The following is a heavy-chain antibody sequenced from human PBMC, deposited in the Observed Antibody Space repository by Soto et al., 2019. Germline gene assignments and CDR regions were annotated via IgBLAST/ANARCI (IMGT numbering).Heavy chain of an antibody. CDR3: ARVLKDIVVVPAVSPSHWFDP. D-gene: IGHD2-2*01. V-gene: IGHV4-34*01. J-gene: IGHJ5*02. CDR1: GGSFSGYY. CDR2: INHSGST. Sequence: SETLSLTCAVYGGSFSGYYWSWIRQPPGKGLEWIGEINHSGSTNYNPSLKSRVTISVDTSKNQFSLKLSSVTAADTAVYYCARVLKDIVVVPAVSPSHWFDPWGQGTLVTVS.